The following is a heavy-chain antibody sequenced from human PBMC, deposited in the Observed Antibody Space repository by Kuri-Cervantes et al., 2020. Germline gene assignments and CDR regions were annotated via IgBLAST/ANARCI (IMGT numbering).Heavy chain of an antibody. J-gene: IGHJ6*02. CDR3: TKDTPEEYFDWLRIHERMDV. Sequence: GESLKISCAASGFTFSSYAMHWVRQAPGKGLEWVAVISYDGSNKYYADSVKGRFTISRDNSKNTLYLQMNSLRAEDTAVYYCTKDTPEEYFDWLRIHERMDVWGQGTTVTVSS. V-gene: IGHV3-30-3*01. D-gene: IGHD3-9*01. CDR1: GFTFSSYA. CDR2: ISYDGSNK.